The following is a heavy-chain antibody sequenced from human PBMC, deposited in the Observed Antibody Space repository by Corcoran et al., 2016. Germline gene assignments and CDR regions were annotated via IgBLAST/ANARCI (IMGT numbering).Heavy chain of an antibody. CDR2: IWYDGSNK. V-gene: IGHV3-33*01. J-gene: IGHJ4*02. CDR1: GFTFSSYG. Sequence: QVQLVESGGGVVQPGRSLRLSCAASGFTFSSYGMHGVRQAPGKGLEWVAVIWYDGSNKYYADSVKGRFTISRDNSKNTLYLQMNSLRAEDTAVYYCARGRIYDSSGYNPDYWGQGTLVTVSS. D-gene: IGHD3-22*01. CDR3: ARGRIYDSSGYNPDY.